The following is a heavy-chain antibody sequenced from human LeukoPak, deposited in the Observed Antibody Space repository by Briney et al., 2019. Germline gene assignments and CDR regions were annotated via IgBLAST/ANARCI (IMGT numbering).Heavy chain of an antibody. D-gene: IGHD3-10*01. J-gene: IGHJ6*04. CDR2: INHSGST. V-gene: IGHV4-34*01. CDR1: GGCFSGYY. CDR3: ARRVTMVRGHYGMDV. Sequence: PSETLSLTCAVYGGCFSGYYWSWIRQPPGKGLEWIGEINHSGSTNYNPSLKSRVTISVDTSKNQFSLKLSSVTAADTAVYYCARRVTMVRGHYGMDVWGKGTTVTVSS.